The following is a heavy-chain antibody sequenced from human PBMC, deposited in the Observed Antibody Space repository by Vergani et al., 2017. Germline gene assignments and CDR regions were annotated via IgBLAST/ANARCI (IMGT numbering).Heavy chain of an antibody. V-gene: IGHV3-33*01. D-gene: IGHD1-1*01. CDR3: VRDRYEGTSPYNGRSLGH. CDR2: IWHDGGNK. Sequence: QVQLVESGGGVVQPGRSLRLSCVMSGFTVTNYAIFWVRQAPGKGLEWVSVIWHDGGNKHFADSVAGRFAISRDDSKKTVYLEMTNLRAEDTALYYCVRDRYEGTSPYNGRSLGHWGQGTRVTVSS. CDR1: GFTVTNYA. J-gene: IGHJ4*02.